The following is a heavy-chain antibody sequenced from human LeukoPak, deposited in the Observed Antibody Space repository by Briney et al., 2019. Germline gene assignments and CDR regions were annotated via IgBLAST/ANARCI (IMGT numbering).Heavy chain of an antibody. CDR2: INPNSGGT. CDR3: ARGTIAAAAYFDY. CDR1: GYTFTDYY. V-gene: IGHV1-2*02. D-gene: IGHD6-13*01. J-gene: IGHJ4*02. Sequence: ASVKVSCKASGYTFTDYYMHWVRQAPGQGLEWMGWINPNSGGTNFAQKFHGRVTMTRDTSISAAYMELSRLRSEDTAVYYCARGTIAAAAYFDYCGQGTLVAVSS.